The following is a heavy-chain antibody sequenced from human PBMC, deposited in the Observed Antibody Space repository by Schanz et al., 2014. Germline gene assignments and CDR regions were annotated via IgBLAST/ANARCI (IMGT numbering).Heavy chain of an antibody. CDR1: GGSFSGYW. Sequence: QVQLQQWGAGLLKPSETLSLTCAFSGGSFSGYWWTWVRQSPGKGLEWIGEVNHGGYTNYNPSLKSRVPVPVDMSKKKFSLRLSSVTAADTAAYYCATWSGTRLFHNWGQGTLVTVSS. CDR3: ATWSGTRLFHN. CDR2: VNHGGYT. V-gene: IGHV4-34*01. D-gene: IGHD1-7*01. J-gene: IGHJ4*02.